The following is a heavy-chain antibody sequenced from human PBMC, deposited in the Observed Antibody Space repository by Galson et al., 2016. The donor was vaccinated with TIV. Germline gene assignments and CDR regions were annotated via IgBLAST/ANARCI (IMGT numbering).Heavy chain of an antibody. J-gene: IGHJ4*02. CDR1: GFTFSDYF. D-gene: IGHD1-26*01. V-gene: IGHV3-72*01. CDR3: ARDQIGSYPD. Sequence: SLRLSCAASGFTFSDYFMDWVRQFPGKGLEWVGRATDKSNGYTTEYAASVRGRFTLSRDDSKDSLYLQMNSLKTEDTAVYYCARDQIGSYPDWGQGTLVTVSS. CDR2: ATDKSNGYTT.